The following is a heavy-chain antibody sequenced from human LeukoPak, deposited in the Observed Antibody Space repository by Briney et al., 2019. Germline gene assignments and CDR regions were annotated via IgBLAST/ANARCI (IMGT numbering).Heavy chain of an antibody. CDR2: MTSSRYI. CDR1: GFTSSNSA. J-gene: IGHJ3*01. CDR3: TRDQFFDYDNDDAFDV. Sequence: GGSLRLSCAASGFTSSNSAMNWVRQAPGKGLEWVSSMTSSRYIYYADSVKGRFTISRDDANNLVFLQMHSLRAEDTAIYYCTRDQFFDYDNDDAFDVWGQGTKVIVSS. D-gene: IGHD3-22*01. V-gene: IGHV3-21*04.